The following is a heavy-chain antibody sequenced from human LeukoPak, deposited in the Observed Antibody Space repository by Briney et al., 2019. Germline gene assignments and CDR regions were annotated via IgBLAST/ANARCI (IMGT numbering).Heavy chain of an antibody. V-gene: IGHV4-39*01. Sequence: SETLSLTCTVSGCSISRSTYYWGWVRQPPGKGLEWIGVIYYSASPYYNPSLKSRVTISVDTSKNQFSLKLSSVTATDTAVYYCARQGLYYVAAPLYYWGQGTLVTVSS. D-gene: IGHD3-10*02. CDR3: ARQGLYYVAAPLYY. J-gene: IGHJ4*02. CDR2: IYYSASP. CDR1: GCSISRSTYY.